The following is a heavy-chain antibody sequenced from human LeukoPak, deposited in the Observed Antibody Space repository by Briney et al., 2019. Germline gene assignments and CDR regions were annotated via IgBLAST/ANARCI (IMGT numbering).Heavy chain of an antibody. CDR2: ISGSGGST. D-gene: IGHD5-18*01. V-gene: IGHV3-23*01. CDR3: AKERGYSYGPFDY. J-gene: IGHJ4*02. CDR1: GFTFSSYA. Sequence: PGGSLRLSCAAAGFTFSSYAMSWVRQAPGKGLEWVSAISGSGGSTYYAYSVKGRFTISRDNSKNTLYLQMNSLRAEDTAVYYCAKERGYSYGPFDYWGQGTLVTVSS.